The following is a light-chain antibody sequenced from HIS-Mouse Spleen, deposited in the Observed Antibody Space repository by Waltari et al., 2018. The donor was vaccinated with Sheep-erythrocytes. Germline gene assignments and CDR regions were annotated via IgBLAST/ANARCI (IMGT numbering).Light chain of an antibody. Sequence: SYELTQPPSVSVSPGPTGSITCPGGRLGDQYACWYQQKPGQSPVLVIYQDSKRPSGIPERFSGSNSGNTATLTISGTQAMDEADYYCQAWDSSTAVFGGGTKLTVL. CDR2: QDS. V-gene: IGLV3-1*01. CDR1: RLGDQY. J-gene: IGLJ2*01. CDR3: QAWDSSTAV.